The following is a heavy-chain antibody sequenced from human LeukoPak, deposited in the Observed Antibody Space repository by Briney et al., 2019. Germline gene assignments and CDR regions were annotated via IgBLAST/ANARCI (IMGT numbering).Heavy chain of an antibody. CDR1: GYTFTGYY. V-gene: IGHV1-2*02. Sequence: GASVKVSCKASGYTFTGYYMHWVRQAPGQGLEWMGWINPNSGGTNYAQKFQGRVTMTRDMSTSTVYMELSSLRSEDTAVYYCARGVPVLWFGELFPNWFDPWGQGTLVTVSS. CDR2: INPNSGGT. CDR3: ARGVPVLWFGELFPNWFDP. J-gene: IGHJ5*02. D-gene: IGHD3-10*01.